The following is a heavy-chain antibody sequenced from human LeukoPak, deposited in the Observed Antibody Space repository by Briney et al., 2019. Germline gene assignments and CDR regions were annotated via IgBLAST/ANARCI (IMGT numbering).Heavy chain of an antibody. Sequence: VKVSCKVSGYTLIELSVHWVRQAPGKGLEWMGGFDPEDGETIYAQKFQGRVTMTEDTSTDTAYMELSSLRSEDTAVYYCATGSVTMVRGSFDYWGQGTLVTVSS. CDR1: GYTLIELS. J-gene: IGHJ4*02. CDR2: FDPEDGET. V-gene: IGHV1-24*01. CDR3: ATGSVTMVRGSFDY. D-gene: IGHD3-10*01.